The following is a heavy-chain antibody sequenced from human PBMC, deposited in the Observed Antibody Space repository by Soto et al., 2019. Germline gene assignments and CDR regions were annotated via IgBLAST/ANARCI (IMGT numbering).Heavy chain of an antibody. J-gene: IGHJ6*02. V-gene: IGHV3-66*01. Sequence: GGSLRLSCAASGFPVSSNHMSWVRQAPGKGLEWVSVIYSGGSTYYADSVKGRFTISRDSSKNTLYLQMNTLRAEDTAVYYCVREGESGSFMDVWGQGTTVTVSS. CDR1: GFPVSSNH. D-gene: IGHD6-13*01. CDR3: VREGESGSFMDV. CDR2: IYSGGST.